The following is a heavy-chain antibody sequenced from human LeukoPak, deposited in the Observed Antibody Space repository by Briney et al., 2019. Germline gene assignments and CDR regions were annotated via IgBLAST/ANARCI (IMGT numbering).Heavy chain of an antibody. CDR1: GYSFTSYW. CDR3: ARHNSCSGGSCYSRYCYYYYMDV. Sequence: GESLKISCKGSGYSFTSYWIGWVRQMPGKGLEWMGIIYPGDSDTRYSPSFQGQVTISADKSISTAYLQWSSLKASDTAMYYCARHNSCSGGSCYSRYCYYYYMDVWGKGTTVTVSS. CDR2: IYPGDSDT. V-gene: IGHV5-51*01. J-gene: IGHJ6*03. D-gene: IGHD2-15*01.